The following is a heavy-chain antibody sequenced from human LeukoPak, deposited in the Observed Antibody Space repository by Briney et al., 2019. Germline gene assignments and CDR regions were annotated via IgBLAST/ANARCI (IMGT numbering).Heavy chain of an antibody. CDR2: FDPEDGET. Sequence: ASVTVSCKVSGYTLTELSMHWVRQAPGKGLEWMGGFDPEDGETIYAQKFQGRVTMTEDTSTDTAYMELSSLRSEDTAVYYCATDRWGSGTFDYWGQGTLVTVSS. CDR1: GYTLTELS. CDR3: ATDRWGSGTFDY. V-gene: IGHV1-24*01. D-gene: IGHD3-10*01. J-gene: IGHJ4*02.